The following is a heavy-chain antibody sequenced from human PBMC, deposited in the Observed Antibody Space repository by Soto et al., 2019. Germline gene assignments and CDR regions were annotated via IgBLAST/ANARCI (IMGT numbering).Heavy chain of an antibody. D-gene: IGHD1-26*01. J-gene: IGHJ5*02. CDR1: GGSISSYY. Sequence: SETLSLTCTVSGGSISSYYWSWIRQPPGKGLEWIGYIYYSGSTNYNPSLKSRVTISVDTSKNQFSLKLSSVTAADTAVYYCARTAGANWFDPWGQGTLVTV. CDR2: IYYSGST. V-gene: IGHV4-59*01. CDR3: ARTAGANWFDP.